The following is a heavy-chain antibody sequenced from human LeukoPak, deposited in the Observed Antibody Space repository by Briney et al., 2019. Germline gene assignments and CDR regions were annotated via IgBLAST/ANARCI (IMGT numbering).Heavy chain of an antibody. J-gene: IGHJ3*02. V-gene: IGHV3-48*04. D-gene: IGHD3-3*01. CDR3: ARNTDFRSGSRAFDI. Sequence: PGGSLRLSCAASGFTFSSYSMNWVRQAPGKGLEWVSYISSSSSNIYYADSVKGRFTISRDNAKNSLYLQMNSLRAEDTAVYYCARNTDFRSGSRAFDIWGQGTMVTVSS. CDR1: GFTFSSYS. CDR2: ISSSSSNI.